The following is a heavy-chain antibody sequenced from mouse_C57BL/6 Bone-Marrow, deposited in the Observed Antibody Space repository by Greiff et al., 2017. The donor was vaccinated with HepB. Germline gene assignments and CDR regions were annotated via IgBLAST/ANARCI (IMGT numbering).Heavy chain of an antibody. CDR1: GYTFTSYW. J-gene: IGHJ3*01. CDR3: ARRLWPNQEGFAY. Sequence: QVQLQQPGAELVKPGASVKLSCKASGYTFTSYWMQWVKQRPGQGLEWIGEIDPSDSYTNYNQKFKGKATLTVDTSSSTAYMQLSSLTSEDSAVYYCARRLWPNQEGFAYWGQGTLVTVSA. D-gene: IGHD1-1*02. V-gene: IGHV1-50*01. CDR2: IDPSDSYT.